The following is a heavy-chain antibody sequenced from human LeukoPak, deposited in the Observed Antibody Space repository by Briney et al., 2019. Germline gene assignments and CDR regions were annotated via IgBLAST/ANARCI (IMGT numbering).Heavy chain of an antibody. CDR2: ISGSGSTI. Sequence: GGSRRLSCAASGFTFSDYYMSWIRQAPGKGLEWVSYISGSGSTIYYADSVKGRFTISRDNAKNSLYLQMNSLRAEDTAVYYCASFSSSGWYGYFQHWGQGTLVTVSS. J-gene: IGHJ1*01. CDR1: GFTFSDYY. D-gene: IGHD6-19*01. V-gene: IGHV3-11*04. CDR3: ASFSSSGWYGYFQH.